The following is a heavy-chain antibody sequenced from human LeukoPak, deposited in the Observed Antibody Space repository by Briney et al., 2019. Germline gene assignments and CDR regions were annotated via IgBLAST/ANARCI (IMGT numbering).Heavy chain of an antibody. D-gene: IGHD3-9*01. CDR3: ARLGRYDVLTGPDY. CDR2: IYPGESDP. CDR1: GYNFTNYW. Sequence: GESLKISCQGSGYNFTNYWIGWVRQTPGKGLEWMGIIYPGESDPRYSPSFQGQVTISADKSINTAYLRWGSLKAADTVMYYCARLGRYDVLTGPDYWGQGTLVTVSS. J-gene: IGHJ4*02. V-gene: IGHV5-51*01.